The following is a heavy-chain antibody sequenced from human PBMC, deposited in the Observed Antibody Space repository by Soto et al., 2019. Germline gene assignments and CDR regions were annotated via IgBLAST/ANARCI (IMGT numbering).Heavy chain of an antibody. CDR2: IKQDGSEK. J-gene: IGHJ6*03. CDR1: GFTFSSYW. D-gene: IGHD6-6*01. CDR3: ARASSSSYYYYYMDV. Sequence: EVQLVESGGGLVQPGGSLRLSCAASGFTFSSYWMSWVRQAPGKGLEWVANIKQDGSEKYYVDSVKGRFTISRDNAKNSLYLQMNSLRAEDTAVYYCARASSSSYYYYYMDVWGKGTTVTVSS. V-gene: IGHV3-7*01.